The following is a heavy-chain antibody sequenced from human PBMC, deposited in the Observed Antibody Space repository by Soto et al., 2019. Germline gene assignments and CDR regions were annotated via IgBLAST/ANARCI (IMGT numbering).Heavy chain of an antibody. V-gene: IGHV4-31*03. D-gene: IGHD6-13*01. CDR3: ARAPGSSSWSLYYGMDV. Sequence: QVQLQESGPGLVKPSQTLSLTCTVSGGSISSGGYYWSWIRHHPGKGLEWIGYIYYSGSTYSNPSLKSRVTISVDTSKNQFSLKLSSVTAADTAVYYCARAPGSSSWSLYYGMDVWGQGTTVTVSS. CDR1: GGSISSGGYY. J-gene: IGHJ6*02. CDR2: IYYSGST.